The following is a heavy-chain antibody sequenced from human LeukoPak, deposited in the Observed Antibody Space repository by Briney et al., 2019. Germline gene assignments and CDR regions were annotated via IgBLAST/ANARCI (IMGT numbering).Heavy chain of an antibody. V-gene: IGHV3-48*03. D-gene: IGHD3-10*01. CDR3: ARSQRGLFTGGAYYFDY. J-gene: IGHJ4*02. CDR1: GFTFSSYE. Sequence: GGSLRLSCAASGFTFSSYEMNWVRQAPGKGLEWVSYISSSGSTIYYADSVKGRFTISRDNSKNTLYLQMNSLRAEDTAVYYCARSQRGLFTGGAYYFDYWGQGTLVTVSS. CDR2: ISSSGSTI.